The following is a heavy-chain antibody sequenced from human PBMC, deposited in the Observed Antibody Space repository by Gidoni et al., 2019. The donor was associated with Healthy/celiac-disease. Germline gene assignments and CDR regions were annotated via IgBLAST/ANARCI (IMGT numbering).Heavy chain of an antibody. CDR2: IYPGDSDT. CDR3: ARHPSRAGYVATMTYFDY. J-gene: IGHJ4*02. Sequence: EVQLVQSGAEVKKPGESLKISCKGSGYSFTSYWTGWVRQMPGKGLAWMGIIYPGDSDTRYSPSFQGQVTISADKSISTAYLQWSSLKASDTAMYYCARHPSRAGYVATMTYFDYWGQGTLVTVSS. D-gene: IGHD5-12*01. V-gene: IGHV5-51*01. CDR1: GYSFTSYW.